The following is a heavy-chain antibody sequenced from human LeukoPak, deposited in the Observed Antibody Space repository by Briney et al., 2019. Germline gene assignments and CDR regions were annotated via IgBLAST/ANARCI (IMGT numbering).Heavy chain of an antibody. CDR2: ISSSSSYI. Sequence: GGSLRLSCAASGFTFSSYSMNWVRQAPGKGLEWVSFISSSSSYIYYADSVKGRFTISRDNSKSTLYLQMNSLRPEDTALYYCARDGGGSGWYAYYFDYWGQGILVTVSS. V-gene: IGHV3-21*01. J-gene: IGHJ4*02. CDR3: ARDGGGSGWYAYYFDY. CDR1: GFTFSSYS. D-gene: IGHD6-19*01.